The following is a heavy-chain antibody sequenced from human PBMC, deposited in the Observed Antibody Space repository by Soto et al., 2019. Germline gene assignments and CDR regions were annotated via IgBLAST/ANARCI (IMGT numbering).Heavy chain of an antibody. Sequence: GESLKISCKGSGYSFIRYWIGWVRQMPGKDLEWMGIIYPGDSDTRYSPSFQGQVTISADKSISTAYLQWGSLKASDTAMYYCARTSAAGKYYDGMDVWGQGTTVTVSS. D-gene: IGHD6-13*01. CDR2: IYPGDSDT. CDR1: GYSFIRYW. CDR3: ARTSAAGKYYDGMDV. J-gene: IGHJ6*02. V-gene: IGHV5-51*01.